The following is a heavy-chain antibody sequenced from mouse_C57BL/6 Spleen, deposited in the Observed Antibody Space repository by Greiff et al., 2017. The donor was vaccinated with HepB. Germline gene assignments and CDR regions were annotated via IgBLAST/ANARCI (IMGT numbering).Heavy chain of an antibody. J-gene: IGHJ1*03. CDR3: SRAPGYDGSCYWYFDG. V-gene: IGHV1-85*01. CDR2: IYPRDGST. Sequence: QVQLQQSGPELVKPGASVKLSCKASGYTFTSYDINWVKQRPGQGLEWIGWIYPRDGSTKYNEKFKGKATLTVDTSSSTAYMELHSLTSEDAAVYFCSRAPGYDGSCYWYFDGWGTGTTVTVSS. D-gene: IGHD1-1*01. CDR1: GYTFTSYD.